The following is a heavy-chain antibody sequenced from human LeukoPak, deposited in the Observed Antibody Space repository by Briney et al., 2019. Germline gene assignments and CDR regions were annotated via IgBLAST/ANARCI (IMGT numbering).Heavy chain of an antibody. V-gene: IGHV3-30*02. CDR1: GFNFSTYG. CDR3: AKDAAASTYYFDY. Sequence: GGSLRLSCAASGFNFSTYGMHWVRQAPGKGLEWVAFIRYDGTNKYYADSVRGRFTISRDNSKDTLYLQMNSLRAEDTAVYYCAKDAAASTYYFDYWGQGTLVTVSS. J-gene: IGHJ4*02. D-gene: IGHD2-2*01. CDR2: IRYDGTNK.